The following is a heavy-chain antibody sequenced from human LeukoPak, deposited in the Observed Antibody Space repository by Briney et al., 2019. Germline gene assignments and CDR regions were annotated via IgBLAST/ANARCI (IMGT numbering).Heavy chain of an antibody. Sequence: ASVKVSCKASGGTFTSYAISWVRQAPGQGLEWMGRIIPILGIANYAQKFQGRVTITADNSTSTAYMELSSLRSEDTAVYYCARLDYDFWSGYQGIGRADYWGQGTLVTVSS. CDR3: ARLDYDFWSGYQGIGRADY. CDR1: GGTFTSYA. V-gene: IGHV1-69*04. CDR2: IIPILGIA. D-gene: IGHD3-3*01. J-gene: IGHJ4*02.